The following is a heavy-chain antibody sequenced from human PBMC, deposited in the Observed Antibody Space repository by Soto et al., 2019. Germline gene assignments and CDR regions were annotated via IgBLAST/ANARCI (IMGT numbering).Heavy chain of an antibody. V-gene: IGHV1-69*02. J-gene: IGHJ6*02. D-gene: IGHD2-21*01. CDR2: IIPILGIA. CDR3: ARVGHVDYYGMDV. CDR1: GGTFSSYT. Sequence: QVQLVQSGAEVKKPGSSVKVSCKASGGTFSSYTISWVRQAPGQGLEWMGRIIPILGIANYAQKFQGRVTITADKATSTAYMELSSLRSEDTAVYYCARVGHVDYYGMDVWGQGTTVTVSS.